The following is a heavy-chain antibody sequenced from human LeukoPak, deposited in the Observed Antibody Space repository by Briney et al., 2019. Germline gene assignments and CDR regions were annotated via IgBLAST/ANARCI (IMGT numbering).Heavy chain of an antibody. CDR2: IWYDGSNK. D-gene: IGHD4-17*01. V-gene: IGHV3-33*01. CDR3: ARVSDYGDYAYFDY. Sequence: GGSLRLSCAASGFTFSSYGMHWVRQAPGKGLEWVAVIWYDGSNKYYADSVKGRFTISRDNSKNTLYLQMNSLRAEDTAVYYCARVSDYGDYAYFDYWGQGTLVTVSS. CDR1: GFTFSSYG. J-gene: IGHJ4*02.